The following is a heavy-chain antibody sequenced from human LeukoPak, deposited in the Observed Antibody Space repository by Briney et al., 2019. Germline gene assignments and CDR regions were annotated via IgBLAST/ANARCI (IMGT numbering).Heavy chain of an antibody. J-gene: IGHJ3*02. V-gene: IGHV3-11*06. D-gene: IGHD3-9*01. Sequence: PGGSLRLSCAASGFTFSDYYMSWIRQAPGKGLEWVSYISSSSSYTNYADSVKGRFTISRDNAKNSLYLQMNSLRAEDTAVYYCAREYYDILTGYRHDAFDIWGQGTMVTVSS. CDR1: GFTFSDYY. CDR2: ISSSSSYT. CDR3: AREYYDILTGYRHDAFDI.